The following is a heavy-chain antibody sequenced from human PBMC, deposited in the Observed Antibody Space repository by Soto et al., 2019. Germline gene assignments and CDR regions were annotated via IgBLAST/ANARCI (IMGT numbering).Heavy chain of an antibody. J-gene: IGHJ6*02. Sequence: QVQLVESGGGVVQPGRSLRLSCAASGFTFSSYGMHWVRQAPGKGLEWVAVIWYDGSNKYYADSVKGRFTISRDNSKNTLYLQMNSLRAEDTAVYYCAAWIQPGRRWNYYGMDVWGQGTTVTVSS. V-gene: IGHV3-33*01. CDR1: GFTFSSYG. D-gene: IGHD5-18*01. CDR3: AAWIQPGRRWNYYGMDV. CDR2: IWYDGSNK.